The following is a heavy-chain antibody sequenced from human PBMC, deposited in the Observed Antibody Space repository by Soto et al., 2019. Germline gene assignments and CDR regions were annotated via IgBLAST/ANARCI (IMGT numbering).Heavy chain of an antibody. CDR1: GCSFNNYA. V-gene: IGHV3-23*01. CDR3: AKDPTSGGWYSYGMDV. Sequence: AGCMKLSCAAAGCSFNNYAMNWVRQDPGKGLEWVSTIRGSGGSTYYADSVKGRFTISRDTSNNTLYLQMNSLRAEDTAVYYCAKDPTSGGWYSYGMDVWGQGTTVTVSS. CDR2: IRGSGGST. J-gene: IGHJ6*02. D-gene: IGHD6-19*01.